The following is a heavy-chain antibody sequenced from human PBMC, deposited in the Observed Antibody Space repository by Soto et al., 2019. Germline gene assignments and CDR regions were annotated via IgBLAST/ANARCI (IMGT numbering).Heavy chain of an antibody. CDR1: GYSFTSYW. CDR3: AGGGVRGVITRTRDYYGMDV. Sequence: EVQLVQSGAEVKKPGESLKISCKGSGYSFTSYWIGWVRQMPGKGLEWMGIIYPGDSDTRYSPSFQGQVTISADKSISTASLQWSSLKASDTAMYYCAGGGVRGVITRTRDYYGMDVWGQGTKVTVSS. D-gene: IGHD3-10*01. CDR2: IYPGDSDT. J-gene: IGHJ6*02. V-gene: IGHV5-51*01.